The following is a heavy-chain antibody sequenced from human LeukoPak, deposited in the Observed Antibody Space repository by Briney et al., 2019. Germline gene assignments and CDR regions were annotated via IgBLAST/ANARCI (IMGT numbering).Heavy chain of an antibody. CDR2: IYYSGST. Sequence: SETLSLTCTVSGDSISSSSYYWGWIRQPPGKGLEWIGSIYYSGSTYYNPSLESRVTISVDTSKNQFSLKLSSVTAQDTAVYYCATPDSSCYYYLYWGQGTLVTVSS. CDR3: ATPDSSCYYYLY. D-gene: IGHD3-22*01. CDR1: GDSISSSSYY. V-gene: IGHV4-39*01. J-gene: IGHJ4*02.